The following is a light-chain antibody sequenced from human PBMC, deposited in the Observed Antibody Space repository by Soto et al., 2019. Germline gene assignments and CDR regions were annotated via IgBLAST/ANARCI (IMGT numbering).Light chain of an antibody. CDR2: DAS. Sequence: DIQMTQSPSTXSASIGDRVTITCRASQSITTFLAWYQQKPGKAPQILIYDASKLEPGVPSRLSGGGSGTEFTLTISSLQPDDFATYYCQQYSTYPLTFGGGTKVDTK. CDR1: QSITTF. V-gene: IGKV1-5*01. CDR3: QQYSTYPLT. J-gene: IGKJ4*01.